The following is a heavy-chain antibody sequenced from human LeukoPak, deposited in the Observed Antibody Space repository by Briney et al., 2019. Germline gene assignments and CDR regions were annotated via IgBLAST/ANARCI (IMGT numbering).Heavy chain of an antibody. Sequence: GGSLRLSCAAAGFTLGSYGMHWGRQAPGKGLEWAASISYDGSNEYYGDSVKGRFSVSRDNSKNTLYLHMNSLRAEDTAVYYCAKEREMATRYYFDYWGQGTLVTVSS. CDR1: GFTLGSYG. CDR3: AKEREMATRYYFDY. D-gene: IGHD5-24*01. J-gene: IGHJ4*02. CDR2: ISYDGSNE. V-gene: IGHV3-30*18.